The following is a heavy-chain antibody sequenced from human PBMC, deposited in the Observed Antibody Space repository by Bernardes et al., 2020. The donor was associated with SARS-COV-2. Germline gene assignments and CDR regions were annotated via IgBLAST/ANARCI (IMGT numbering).Heavy chain of an antibody. CDR3: AGEGWIFHTIPTQFDY. Sequence: ASVKVSCKASGYTFTSYGISWVRQAPGQGLEWMGWISAYNGNTNYAQKLQGRVTMTTDTSTSTAYMELRSLRSDDTAVDYCAGEGWIFHTIPTQFDYWGQGTLVTVSS. D-gene: IGHD2-2*03. CDR1: GYTFTSYG. CDR2: ISAYNGNT. J-gene: IGHJ4*02. V-gene: IGHV1-18*01.